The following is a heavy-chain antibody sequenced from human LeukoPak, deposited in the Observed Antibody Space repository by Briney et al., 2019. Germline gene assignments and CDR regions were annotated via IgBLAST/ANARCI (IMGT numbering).Heavy chain of an antibody. J-gene: IGHJ5*02. Sequence: SETLSLTCTVSGGSISSYYWSWIRQPPGKGLEWIGYIYYSGSTNYNPSLKSRVTISVDTSKNQFSLKLSSVTAADTAVYYCARGGDSSGYYRIWFDPWGQGTLVTVSS. CDR1: GGSISSYY. V-gene: IGHV4-59*01. CDR2: IYYSGST. CDR3: ARGGDSSGYYRIWFDP. D-gene: IGHD3-22*01.